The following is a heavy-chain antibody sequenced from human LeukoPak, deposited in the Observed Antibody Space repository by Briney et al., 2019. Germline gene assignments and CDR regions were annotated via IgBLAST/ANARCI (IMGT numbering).Heavy chain of an antibody. D-gene: IGHD6-13*01. CDR2: IYHSGST. CDR1: GGSIISYY. V-gene: IGHV4-59*12. J-gene: IGHJ3*01. Sequence: SETLSLTCTVSGGSIISYYWSWIRQPPGKGLEWIGYIYHSGSTYYNPSLKSRVTISVDRSKNQFSLKLSSVTAADTAVYYCATDNRIAADYGWGQGTMVTVSS. CDR3: ATDNRIAADYG.